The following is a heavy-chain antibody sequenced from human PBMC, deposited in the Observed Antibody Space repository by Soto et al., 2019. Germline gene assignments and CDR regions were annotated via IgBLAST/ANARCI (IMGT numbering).Heavy chain of an antibody. V-gene: IGHV4-31*03. J-gene: IGHJ4*02. CDR3: ARGHIVPAYYFDY. Sequence: NPSETLSLTCTVSGGSISSGGYYWSWIRQHPGKGLEWIGYIYYSGSTYYNPSLKSRVTISVDTSKNQFSLKLSSVTAADTAVYYCARGHIVPAYYFDYWGQGTLVTVSS. D-gene: IGHD2-8*01. CDR2: IYYSGST. CDR1: GGSISSGGYY.